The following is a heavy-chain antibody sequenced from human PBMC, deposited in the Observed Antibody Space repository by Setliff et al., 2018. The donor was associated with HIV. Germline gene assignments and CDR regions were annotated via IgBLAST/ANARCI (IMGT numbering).Heavy chain of an antibody. J-gene: IGHJ6*03. V-gene: IGHV4-34*01. CDR3: ARHGAFYYYYYMDV. CDR2: INHSGST. CDR1: GGSFSAYY. Sequence: SETLSLTCAVYGGSFSAYYWSWIRQPPGKGLEWIGEINHSGSTNYNSSLKSRVTISVDTSKNQFSLNLSSVTAADTAVYYCARHGAFYYYYYMDVWGKGTTVTVSS.